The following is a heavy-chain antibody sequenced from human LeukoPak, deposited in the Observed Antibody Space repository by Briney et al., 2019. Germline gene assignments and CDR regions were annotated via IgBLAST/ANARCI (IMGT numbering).Heavy chain of an antibody. J-gene: IGHJ3*02. V-gene: IGHV3-48*01. CDR2: ISSSSSTI. CDR1: GFTFSSYS. D-gene: IGHD6-13*01. Sequence: GGSLRLSCAASGFTFSSYSMNWVRQAPGKGLEWVSYISSSSSTIYYADSVKGRFTISRDNAKNSLYLQMNSLRAEDTAVYYCASQVAARGAFDIWGQGTMVTVSS. CDR3: ASQVAARGAFDI.